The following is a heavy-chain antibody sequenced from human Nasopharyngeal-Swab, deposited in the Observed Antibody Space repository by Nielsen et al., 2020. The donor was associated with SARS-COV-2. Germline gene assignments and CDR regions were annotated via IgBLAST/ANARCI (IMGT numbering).Heavy chain of an antibody. CDR2: ISGSGGST. Sequence: GESLKISCAASGFTFRSHDMTWVRQAPGKGLEWVSTISGSGGSTYYADSVKGRFTISRDNSKNTLYLQMNSLRAEDTAVYYCAKDRGGAAPQDAFDIWGQGTMVTVSS. V-gene: IGHV3-23*01. CDR1: GFTFRSHD. D-gene: IGHD2-15*01. J-gene: IGHJ3*02. CDR3: AKDRGGAAPQDAFDI.